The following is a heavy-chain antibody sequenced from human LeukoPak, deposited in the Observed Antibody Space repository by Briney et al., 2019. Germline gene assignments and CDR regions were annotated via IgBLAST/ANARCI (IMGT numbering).Heavy chain of an antibody. D-gene: IGHD1-26*01. V-gene: IGHV4-38-2*02. J-gene: IGHJ6*03. CDR3: ARDGSYSRAFYYYYMDV. Sequence: MASETLSLTCTVSGYSISSGYYWGWIRQPPGKGLEWIGSIYHSGSTYYNPSLKSRVTISVDTSKNQFSLKLSSVTAADTAVYYCARDGSYSRAFYYYYMDVWGKGTTVTVSS. CDR1: GYSISSGYY. CDR2: IYHSGST.